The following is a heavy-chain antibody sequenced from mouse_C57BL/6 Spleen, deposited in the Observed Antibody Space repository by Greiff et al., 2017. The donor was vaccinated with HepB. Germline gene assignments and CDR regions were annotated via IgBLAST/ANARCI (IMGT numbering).Heavy chain of an antibody. Sequence: EVMLVESGGGLVKPGGSLKLSCAASGFTFSDYGMHWVRQAPEKGLEWVAYISSGSSNIYYTDTVKGRVTISRDKAKNTLFLQMTSLRSEDTAMYYCARHEYDGFDYWGQGTTLTVSS. CDR3: ARHEYDGFDY. CDR1: GFTFSDYG. D-gene: IGHD2-4*01. CDR2: ISSGSSNI. J-gene: IGHJ2*01. V-gene: IGHV5-17*01.